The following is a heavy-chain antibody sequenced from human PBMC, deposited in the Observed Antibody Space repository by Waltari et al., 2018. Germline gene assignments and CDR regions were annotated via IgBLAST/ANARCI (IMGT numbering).Heavy chain of an antibody. V-gene: IGHV3-23*03. Sequence: EVQLLESGGGLVQPGGSLRLSCAAFGFTFSSYAMSWVRQAPGKGLEWVSVIYSGGSTYYADSVKCRFTISRDNSKNTLYLQMNSLRAEDTAVYYCAKGGYCSGGSCYPHLDYWGQGTLVTVSS. CDR2: IYSGGST. D-gene: IGHD2-15*01. CDR3: AKGGYCSGGSCYPHLDY. J-gene: IGHJ4*02. CDR1: GFTFSSYA.